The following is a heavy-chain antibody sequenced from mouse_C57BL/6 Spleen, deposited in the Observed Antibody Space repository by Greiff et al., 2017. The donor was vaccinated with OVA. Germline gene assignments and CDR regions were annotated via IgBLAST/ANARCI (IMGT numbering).Heavy chain of an antibody. Sequence: LVKPGASVKLSCKASGYTFTAYTIHWVKKRSGQGLEWIGWFYPGSGSIKNNEKFKDKATWTADKSSSTVYMELSRLTSEDSAVDFCARHASTGYYFDYWGQGTTLTVSS. V-gene: IGHV1-62-2*01. CDR3: ARHASTGYYFDY. D-gene: IGHD4-1*02. J-gene: IGHJ2*01. CDR1: GYTFTAYT. CDR2: FYPGSGSI.